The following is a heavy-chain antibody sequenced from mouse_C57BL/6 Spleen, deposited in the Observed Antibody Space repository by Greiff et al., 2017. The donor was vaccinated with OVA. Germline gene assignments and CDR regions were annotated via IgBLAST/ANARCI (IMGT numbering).Heavy chain of an antibody. CDR3: ARGDYYGRHFDY. D-gene: IGHD1-1*01. J-gene: IGHJ2*01. Sequence: VQLQQSGAELVRPGTSVKVSCKASGYAFTNYLIEWVKQRPGQGLEWIGVINPGSGGTKYNEKFKGKATLTADQSSSTAYMQLSSLTSEDSAVYFCARGDYYGRHFDYWGQGTTLTVSS. V-gene: IGHV1-54*01. CDR1: GYAFTNYL. CDR2: INPGSGGT.